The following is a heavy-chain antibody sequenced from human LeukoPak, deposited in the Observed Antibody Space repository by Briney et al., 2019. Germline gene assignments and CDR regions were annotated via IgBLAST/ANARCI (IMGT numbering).Heavy chain of an antibody. J-gene: IGHJ4*02. CDR1: GFTFSSYA. CDR3: AKSYYYGSGSYYNGAPFDY. V-gene: IGHV3-23*01. CDR2: ISGSGGST. D-gene: IGHD3-10*01. Sequence: GRSLGLSCAASGFTFSSYAMSWVRQAPGKGLEWVSAISGSGGSTYYADSVKGRFTISRDNSKNTLYLQMNSLRAEDTAVYYCAKSYYYGSGSYYNGAPFDYWGQGTLVTVSS.